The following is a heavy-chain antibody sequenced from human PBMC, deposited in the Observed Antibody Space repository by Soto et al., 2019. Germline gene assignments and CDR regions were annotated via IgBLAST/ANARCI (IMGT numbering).Heavy chain of an antibody. CDR2: ISTYNGHT. Sequence: VQLVQSGSEVKRPGASVKVSCKASGYTFADYGISWVRQTSGQGLEWMGWISTYNGHTNYAQNVQGRVTLTTDTSTNTAYIELRSLRSDDTAVYYCAREWQQLGQGDYYYYAMDVWGQGTTVTVSS. V-gene: IGHV1-18*01. CDR3: AREWQQLGQGDYYYYAMDV. J-gene: IGHJ6*02. D-gene: IGHD6-13*01. CDR1: GYTFADYG.